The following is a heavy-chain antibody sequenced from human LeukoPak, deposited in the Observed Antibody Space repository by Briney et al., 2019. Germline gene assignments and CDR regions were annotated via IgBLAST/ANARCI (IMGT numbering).Heavy chain of an antibody. D-gene: IGHD2-2*01. V-gene: IGHV4-39*07. CDR3: ARDEAHRYCSSTSCYPWFDP. CDR1: GGSISSSSYY. CDR2: IYYSGST. J-gene: IGHJ5*02. Sequence: PSETLSLTCTVSGGSISSSSYYWGWIRQPPGKGLEWIGSIYYSGSTNYNPSLKSRVTISVDTSKNQFSLKLSSVTAADTAVYYCARDEAHRYCSSTSCYPWFDPWGQGTLVTVSS.